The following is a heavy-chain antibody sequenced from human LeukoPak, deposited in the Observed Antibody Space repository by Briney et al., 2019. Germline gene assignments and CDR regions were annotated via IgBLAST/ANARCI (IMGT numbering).Heavy chain of an antibody. Sequence: ASVKVSCKASGYTFTGYYMHWVRQAPGQGLEWMGWINPSSGGTNYAQKFQGRVTITTDESTNTAYMELSSLRSEDTAVYYCAREGGSYYFDYWGQGTLVTVSS. CDR2: INPSSGGT. CDR1: GYTFTGYY. D-gene: IGHD1-26*01. CDR3: AREGGSYYFDY. J-gene: IGHJ4*02. V-gene: IGHV1-2*02.